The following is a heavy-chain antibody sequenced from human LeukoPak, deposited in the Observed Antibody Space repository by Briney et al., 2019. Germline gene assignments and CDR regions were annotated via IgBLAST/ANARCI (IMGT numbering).Heavy chain of an antibody. CDR1: GFTLIVYI. D-gene: IGHD1-14*01. CDR2: IYSSSTII. J-gene: IGHJ3*02. Sequence: GVLRLSSAASGFTLIVYIMNRVRQAPGKGREWVSYIYSSSTIIYYADSVKGRFTISRDNAKNSLYLQMNSLRAEDTAVYYCARDTTYAFDMWGQGTMVTVSS. CDR3: ARDTTYAFDM. V-gene: IGHV3-48*01.